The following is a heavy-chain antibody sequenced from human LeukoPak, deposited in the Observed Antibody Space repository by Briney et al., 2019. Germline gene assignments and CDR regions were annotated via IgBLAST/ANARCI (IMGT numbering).Heavy chain of an antibody. Sequence: LRLSCAASGFTFSDYYMSWIRQAPGKGLEWIGYIYYSGSTYYNPSLKSRVTISVDTSKNQFSLKLSSVTAADTAVYYCARETDVSWFDPWGQGTLVTVSS. CDR3: ARETDVSWFDP. D-gene: IGHD5/OR15-5a*01. V-gene: IGHV4-31*02. CDR1: GFTFSDYY. CDR2: IYYSGST. J-gene: IGHJ5*02.